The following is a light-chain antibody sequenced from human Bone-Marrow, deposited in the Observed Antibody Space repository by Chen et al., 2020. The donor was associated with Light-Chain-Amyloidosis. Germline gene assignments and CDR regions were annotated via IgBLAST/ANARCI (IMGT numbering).Light chain of an antibody. V-gene: IGLV1-51*01. CDR1: SSNIGKNY. CDR3: GAWDISLSGRV. J-gene: IGLJ3*02. Sequence: QSALTQPPSLSAAPGQNVTISCSGSSSNIGKNYVSWYQQLPGTAPKLLIYDSNKIPSGIPDRFSGTQSRTSAALGITGLQTGDEADYYCGAWDISLSGRVFGGGTRLTIL. CDR2: DSN.